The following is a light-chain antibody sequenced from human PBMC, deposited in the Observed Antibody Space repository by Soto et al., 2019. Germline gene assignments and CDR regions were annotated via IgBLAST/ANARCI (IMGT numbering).Light chain of an antibody. J-gene: IGKJ3*01. CDR3: QQMNSYPRT. CDR2: SAS. Sequence: IQLTQSPSSLSASVGDRVTITCRASQGISTYLAWYQQKPRKAPKLLIYSASTLQIGVPSRFSGSGSGTDFILTISSLQPEDFASYYCQQMNSYPRTFGPGTKVDF. CDR1: QGISTY. V-gene: IGKV1-9*01.